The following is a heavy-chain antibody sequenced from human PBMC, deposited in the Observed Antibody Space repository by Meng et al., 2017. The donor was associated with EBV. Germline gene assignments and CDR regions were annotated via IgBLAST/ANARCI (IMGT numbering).Heavy chain of an antibody. D-gene: IGHD6-13*01. J-gene: IGHJ4*02. Sequence: LVRWWADVKTLCASVEVSCKCSGRIFSSYAISWVRQAPGQGLGWMGGIIPIFGTANYAQKFQGRVTITADKSTSTAYMELSSLRSEDTAVYYCARAEIAAAGRLDYWGQGTLVTVSS. CDR2: IIPIFGTA. CDR1: GRIFSSYA. CDR3: ARAEIAAAGRLDY. V-gene: IGHV1-69*06.